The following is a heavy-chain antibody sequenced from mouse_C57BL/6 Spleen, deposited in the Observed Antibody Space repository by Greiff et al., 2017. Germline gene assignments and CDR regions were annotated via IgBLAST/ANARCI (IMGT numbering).Heavy chain of an antibody. CDR3: ARDSAGSAWFAY. V-gene: IGHV1-80*01. J-gene: IGHJ3*01. Sequence: VQLQQSGAELVKPGASVKISCKASGYAFSSYWMNWVKQRPGKGLEWIGQIYPGDGDTNYNGKFKGKTTLTADKSSSTAYMPLSSLTSEDSAVYFCARDSAGSAWFAYWGKGTLVTVSA. CDR2: IYPGDGDT. D-gene: IGHD3-2*02. CDR1: GYAFSSYW.